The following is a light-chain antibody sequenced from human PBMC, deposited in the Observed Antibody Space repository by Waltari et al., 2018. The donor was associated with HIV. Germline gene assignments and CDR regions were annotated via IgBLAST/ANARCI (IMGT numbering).Light chain of an antibody. V-gene: IGKV3-20*01. J-gene: IGKJ2*01. CDR1: QSVRSNY. CDR2: GAS. Sequence: ENVLTQSPGTLSLSPGERATLSCRASQSVRSNYLAWYHQKPGQAPRLLIYGASSRATDIPDRFSGSGSGTHFTLTITRLEPEDFAVYYCQQYGSAYTFGQGTKLEIK. CDR3: QQYGSAYT.